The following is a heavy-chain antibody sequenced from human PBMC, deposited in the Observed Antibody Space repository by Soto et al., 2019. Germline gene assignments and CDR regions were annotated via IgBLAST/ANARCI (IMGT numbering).Heavy chain of an antibody. V-gene: IGHV4-34*01. CDR1: GGSFSGYY. Sequence: SETLSLTCAVYGGSFSGYYWSWIRQPPGKGLEWIGEINHSGSTNYNPPLKSRVTISVDTSKNQFSLKLSSVTAAGTAVYYCARGFAPANWFDPWGQGTLVTVSS. CDR2: INHSGST. CDR3: ARGFAPANWFDP. J-gene: IGHJ5*02.